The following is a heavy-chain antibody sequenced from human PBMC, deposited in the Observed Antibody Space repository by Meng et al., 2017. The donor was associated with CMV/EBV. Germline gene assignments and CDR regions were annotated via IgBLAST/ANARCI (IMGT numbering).Heavy chain of an antibody. CDR2: INHSGST. CDR1: GGSFSGYY. D-gene: IGHD3-22*01. CDR3: AIFDSSGYYKDY. J-gene: IGHJ4*02. Sequence: SETLSLTCAVYGGSFSGYYWSWIRQPPGKGLEWIGEINHSGSTNYNPSLKSRVTISVDTSKNQFFLKLSSVTAADTAVYYCAIFDSSGYYKDYWGQGTLVTVSS. V-gene: IGHV4-34*01.